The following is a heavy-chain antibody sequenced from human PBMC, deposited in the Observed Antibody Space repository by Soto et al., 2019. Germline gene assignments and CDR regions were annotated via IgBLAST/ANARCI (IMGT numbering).Heavy chain of an antibody. CDR1: GFTFSSYA. CDR2: ISGSGGST. J-gene: IGHJ4*02. CDR3: AKEGVDDSCGSPSGGGYYFDY. Sequence: EVQLLESGGGLVQPGGSLRLSCAASGFTFSSYAMSWVRQAPGKGLEWVSAISGSGGSTYYADSVKGPFTISRDNSKNTLYIQVNNLRADDTSLYYCAKEGVDDSCGSPSGGGYYFDYWGQGTLVTVSS. V-gene: IGHV3-23*01. D-gene: IGHD3-22*01.